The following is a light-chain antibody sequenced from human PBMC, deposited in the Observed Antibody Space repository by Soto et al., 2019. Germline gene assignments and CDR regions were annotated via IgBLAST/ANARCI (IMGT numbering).Light chain of an antibody. V-gene: IGKV3-15*01. CDR1: QSVGKK. J-gene: IGKJ2*01. CDR3: QHYNYWPYT. CDR2: AAS. Sequence: EIVMTQFPATLSGTPGERVTLSCRASQSVGKKLAWYQQKPGQAPRLIIYAASTRASDFPARFSGSGSGTDFTLTISSLQSEDFAVYYCQHYNYWPYTFGHGTKV.